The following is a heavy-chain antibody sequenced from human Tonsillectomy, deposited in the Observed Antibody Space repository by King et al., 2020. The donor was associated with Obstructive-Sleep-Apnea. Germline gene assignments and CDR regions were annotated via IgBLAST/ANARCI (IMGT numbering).Heavy chain of an antibody. CDR2: ISGSGGST. J-gene: IGHJ4*02. CDR1: GFTFSSYA. D-gene: IGHD7-27*01. CDR3: SKWGSQDDYFDY. Sequence: VQLVESGGGLVQPGGSLRLSCAASGFTFSSYAMSWVRQAPGKGLEWVSAISGSGGSTYSADSVKGRFTISRDNSKNTLYLQMNSLRAEDTAVYYLSKWGSQDDYFDYWGQGTLVTVSS. V-gene: IGHV3-23*04.